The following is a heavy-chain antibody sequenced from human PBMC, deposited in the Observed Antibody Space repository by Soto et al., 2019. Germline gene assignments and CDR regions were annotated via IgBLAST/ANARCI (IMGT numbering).Heavy chain of an antibody. J-gene: IGHJ4*02. Sequence: ASVKVSCKVSGYTLTELSMHWVRQAPGKGLEWMGGFDPEDGETIYAQKFQGRVTMTEDTSTDTAYMELSSLRSEDTAVYYCATPPSLYYYDSSGYYYLDYWGQGTLVTVSS. CDR2: FDPEDGET. D-gene: IGHD3-22*01. V-gene: IGHV1-24*01. CDR3: ATPPSLYYYDSSGYYYLDY. CDR1: GYTLTELS.